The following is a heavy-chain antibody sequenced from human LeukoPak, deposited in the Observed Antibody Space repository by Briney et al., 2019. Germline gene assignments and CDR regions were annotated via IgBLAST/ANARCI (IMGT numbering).Heavy chain of an antibody. D-gene: IGHD1-26*01. J-gene: IGHJ4*02. CDR1: GYTLTSYY. CDR3: ARDSVRYSGSYFDPVYYFDY. CDR2: INPSGGST. Sequence: VASVKVSCKASGYTLTSYYLHWVRQAPGQGLEWMAIINPSGGSTSRAQKFQGRVTITADESTSTAYMELSSLRSEDTAVYYCARDSVRYSGSYFDPVYYFDYWGQGTLVTVSS. V-gene: IGHV1-46*01.